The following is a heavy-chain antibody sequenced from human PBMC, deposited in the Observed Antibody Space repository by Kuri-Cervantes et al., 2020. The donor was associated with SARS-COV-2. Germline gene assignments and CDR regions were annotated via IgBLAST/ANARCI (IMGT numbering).Heavy chain of an antibody. Sequence: GESLKISCAASGFTFSDYYMSWIRQAPGKGLEWVSYISSSGSTIYYADSVKGRFTISRDNAKNSLYLQMNSLRAEDTAVYYCARGTNLYYGSGSYPAPYYYYDMDVWGQGTTVTVSS. V-gene: IGHV3-11*01. D-gene: IGHD3-10*01. CDR2: ISSSGSTI. CDR1: GFTFSDYY. J-gene: IGHJ6*02. CDR3: ARGTNLYYGSGSYPAPYYYYDMDV.